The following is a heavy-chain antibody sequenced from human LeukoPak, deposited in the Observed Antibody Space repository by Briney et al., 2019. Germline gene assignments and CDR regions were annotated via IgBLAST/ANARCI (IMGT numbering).Heavy chain of an antibody. D-gene: IGHD3-22*01. CDR2: IYYSGST. V-gene: IGHV4-31*03. CDR3: ARDRQYYDSSGYYFAFDY. J-gene: IGHJ4*02. Sequence: SETLSLTCTVSGGSISSGGYYWSWIRQHPGKGLEWIGYIYYSGSTYYNPSLKSRVTISVDTSKNQFSLKLSSVTAADTAVYYCARDRQYYDSSGYYFAFDYWGQGTLVTVSS. CDR1: GGSISSGGYY.